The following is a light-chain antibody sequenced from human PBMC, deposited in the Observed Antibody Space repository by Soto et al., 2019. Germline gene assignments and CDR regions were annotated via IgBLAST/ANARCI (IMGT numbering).Light chain of an antibody. V-gene: IGLV2-14*03. J-gene: IGLJ1*01. Sequence: QSALTQPASVSGSPGQSITISCTGSSSDVGGYNLVSWYQHHPGKAPKLVIYDVSDRPSGISNRFSGSKSGSTASLSISGLQAEDEADYYCSSYSTSSTPYVLGTGTKLTVL. CDR1: SSDVGGYNL. CDR3: SSYSTSSTPYV. CDR2: DVS.